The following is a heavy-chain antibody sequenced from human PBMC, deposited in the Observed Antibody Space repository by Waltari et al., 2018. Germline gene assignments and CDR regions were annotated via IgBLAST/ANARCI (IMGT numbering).Heavy chain of an antibody. J-gene: IGHJ4*02. D-gene: IGHD2-15*01. CDR3: ARDRGRGLYLDS. CDR2: IHGTGRT. CDR1: GDSISNHYW. V-gene: IGHV4-4*02. Sequence: QLQLQESGPGLVKPSGTLSLTCAASGDSISNHYWWSWVRQPPGKGLEWIGQIHGTGRTNYNPSFASRVDVSLDTSNNQFSLKLTSATVADTAVYYCARDRGRGLYLDSWGQGTVITVSP.